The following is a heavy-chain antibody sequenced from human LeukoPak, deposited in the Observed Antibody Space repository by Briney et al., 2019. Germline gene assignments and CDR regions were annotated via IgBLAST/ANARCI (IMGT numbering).Heavy chain of an antibody. D-gene: IGHD3-22*01. V-gene: IGHV3-48*01. CDR2: ITSSSSST. Sequence: GGSLRLSCAASGFTFSSFSMNWVRQAPGKGLEWISYITSSSSSTYCAVSVKGRFTISRDNPKNTLYLQINSLRAEDTAVYFCAKRGVVIRVILVGFHKEAYYFDSWGQGALVTVSS. CDR1: GFTFSSFS. CDR3: AKRGVVIRVILVGFHKEAYYFDS. J-gene: IGHJ4*02.